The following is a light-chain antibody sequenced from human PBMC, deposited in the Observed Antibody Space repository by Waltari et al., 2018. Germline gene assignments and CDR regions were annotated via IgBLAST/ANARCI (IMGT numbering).Light chain of an antibody. CDR1: TPDVEGYDP. Sequence: QSALTQPPSASGSPGQSITISCTGITPDVEGYDPVSWYQQHPGKAPKLLIYEVTKRPSGVPDRFSGSKSDNTASLAVSGLQAEDEADYYCSSYAGGSSLMFGGGTKLTVL. CDR3: SSYAGGSSLM. V-gene: IGLV2-8*01. J-gene: IGLJ3*02. CDR2: EVT.